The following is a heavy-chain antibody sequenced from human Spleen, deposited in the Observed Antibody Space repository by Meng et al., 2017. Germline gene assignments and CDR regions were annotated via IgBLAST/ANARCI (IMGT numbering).Heavy chain of an antibody. D-gene: IGHD3-10*01. V-gene: IGHV3-23*01. CDR1: GFTFSSYV. J-gene: IGHJ4*02. CDR3: AKVILPYYYGSGRPAFDY. Sequence: GESLKISCAVSGFTFSSYVMSWVRQAPGKGLEWVSGISGTGGTTYYVDSVTGRFTISRDNSKNTVYLEMTSLRADDTAVYYCAKVILPYYYGSGRPAFDYWGQGTLVTVSS. CDR2: ISGTGGTT.